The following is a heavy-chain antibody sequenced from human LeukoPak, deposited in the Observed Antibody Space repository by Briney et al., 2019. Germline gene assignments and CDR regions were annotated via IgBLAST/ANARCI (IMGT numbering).Heavy chain of an antibody. J-gene: IGHJ4*02. V-gene: IGHV3-9*01. D-gene: IGHD3-10*01. CDR2: ISWNSGSI. CDR1: GFTFDDYA. CDR3: AKSLEFGELLYYYFDY. Sequence: GGSLRLSCAASGFTFDDYAMHWVRQAPGKGLEWVSGISWNSGSIGYADSVKGRFTISRDNAKNSLYLQMNSLRAEDTALYYCAKSLEFGELLYYYFDYWGQGALVTVSA.